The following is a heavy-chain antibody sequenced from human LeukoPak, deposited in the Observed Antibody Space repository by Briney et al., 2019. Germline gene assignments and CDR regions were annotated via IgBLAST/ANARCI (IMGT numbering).Heavy chain of an antibody. Sequence: ASVKVSCKASGYIFTSYCISWVRQAPGQGLEWMGWVSAYNGNTNYAEKLQGRVTMTTDTSTNTAYLELRTLTSDDTAVYYCARDAPTNKRGIDYWGQGTLVTVSS. CDR1: GYIFTSYC. J-gene: IGHJ4*02. D-gene: IGHD1/OR15-1a*01. CDR3: ARDAPTNKRGIDY. V-gene: IGHV1-18*04. CDR2: VSAYNGNT.